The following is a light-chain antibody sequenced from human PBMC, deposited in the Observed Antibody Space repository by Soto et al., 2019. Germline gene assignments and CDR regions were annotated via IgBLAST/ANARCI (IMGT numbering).Light chain of an antibody. CDR3: AAWDDSLNAYV. V-gene: IGLV1-40*01. CDR2: GNS. J-gene: IGLJ1*01. Sequence: SALTQPPSVSGSPGQSVTISCTGSSSNIGANSDVHWYQQLAGAAPKLLIYGNSNRPSGVSDRFSGSKSGTSASLAITGLQAEDEADYYCAAWDDSLNAYVFAPGPKVTVL. CDR1: SSNIGANSD.